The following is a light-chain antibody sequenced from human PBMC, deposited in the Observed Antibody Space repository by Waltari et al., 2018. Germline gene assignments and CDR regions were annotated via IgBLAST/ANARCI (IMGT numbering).Light chain of an antibody. CDR2: DAS. V-gene: IGKV3-20*01. CDR3: QKYGTLPAT. CDR1: QSVSKY. Sequence: EIVLTQSPGTLSLSPGERATLSCRASQSVSKYLAWYQQKPGKAPRLLISDASIRATGIPDRFSGSGWGTDFSLTISSLEPEDFAVYYCQKYGTLPATFGQGTKVQ. J-gene: IGKJ1*01.